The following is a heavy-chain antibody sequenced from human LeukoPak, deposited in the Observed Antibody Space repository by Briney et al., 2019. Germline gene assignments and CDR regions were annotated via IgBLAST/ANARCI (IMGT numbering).Heavy chain of an antibody. J-gene: IGHJ3*02. CDR1: GFTVSSNY. V-gene: IGHV3-66*01. CDR2: IYSGGST. Sequence: GGSLRLSCAASGFTVSSNYMSWVRQAPGKGLEWVSVIYSGGSTYYADSVKGRFTISRDDAKKSVYLQMNSLRAEDTAVYYCAGKGIAATTDALDIWGQGTMVTVSS. D-gene: IGHD6-13*01. CDR3: AGKGIAATTDALDI.